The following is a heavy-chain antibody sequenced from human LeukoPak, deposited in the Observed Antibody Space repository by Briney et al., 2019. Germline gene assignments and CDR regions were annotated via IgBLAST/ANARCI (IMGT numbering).Heavy chain of an antibody. J-gene: IGHJ4*02. D-gene: IGHD6-19*01. CDR2: IVVGSGNT. V-gene: IGHV1-58*02. CDR1: GFTFTSSA. CDR3: AALPYSSGWYVDTIDY. Sequence: SVKVSCKASGFTFTSSAMQWVRQARGQRLEWIGWIVVGSGNTNYAQKFQERVTITRDMSTSTAYMELSSLRSEDAAVYYCAALPYSSGWYVDTIDYWGQGTLVTVSS.